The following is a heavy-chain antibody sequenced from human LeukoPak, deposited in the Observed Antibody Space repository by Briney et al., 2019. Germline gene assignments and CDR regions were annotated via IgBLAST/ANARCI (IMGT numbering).Heavy chain of an antibody. CDR2: INQDGSEK. CDR3: AKEYDILTGYYAFDI. CDR1: GFTFTTYW. V-gene: IGHV3-7*01. J-gene: IGHJ3*02. Sequence: GGSLRLSCAASGFTFTTYWMTWVRQAPGKGLEWVANINQDGSEKYFVDSVKGRFTISRDNSKNTLYLQMNSLRAEDTAVYYCAKEYDILTGYYAFDIWGQGTMVTVSS. D-gene: IGHD3-9*01.